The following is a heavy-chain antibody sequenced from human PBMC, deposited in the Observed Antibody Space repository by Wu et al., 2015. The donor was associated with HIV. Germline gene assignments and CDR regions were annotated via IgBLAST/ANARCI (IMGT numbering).Heavy chain of an antibody. J-gene: IGHJ3*02. D-gene: IGHD6-13*01. V-gene: IGHV1-69*12. CDR1: GGSFSSQV. CDR2: IIPIFGTA. Sequence: QVQLVQSGAEVKKPGSSVKVSCKTSGGSFSSQVISWVRQAPGQGLEWMGGIIPIFGTANYAQKFQGRVTITADESTSTAYMELSSLRSEDTAVYYCARDPTSYGEQLSMMAFDIWGQGTMVTVSS. CDR3: ARDPTSYGEQLSMMAFDI.